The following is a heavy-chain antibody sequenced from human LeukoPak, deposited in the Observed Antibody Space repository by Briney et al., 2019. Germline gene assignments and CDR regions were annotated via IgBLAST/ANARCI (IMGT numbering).Heavy chain of an antibody. D-gene: IGHD2-2*01. Sequence: GASVKVSCKVSGYTLTELSMHWVRQAPGKGLEWMGGFDPEDGETIYAQKFQGRVTMTEDTSTDTAYMELSSLRSEDTAVYYCATATPLTCSSTSCHDAFDIWGQGTMVTVSS. J-gene: IGHJ3*02. V-gene: IGHV1-24*01. CDR2: FDPEDGET. CDR1: GYTLTELS. CDR3: ATATPLTCSSTSCHDAFDI.